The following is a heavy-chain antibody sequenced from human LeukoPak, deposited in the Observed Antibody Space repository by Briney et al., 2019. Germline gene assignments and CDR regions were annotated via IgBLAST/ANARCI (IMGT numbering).Heavy chain of an antibody. CDR2: IWYDGSNK. V-gene: IGHV3-33*01. CDR3: ARDQGLLVVAGRFGY. J-gene: IGHJ4*02. Sequence: GGSLRLSCETSGCTFSNYGMHWVRQAPGKGLEWVAVIWYDGSNKYYADSVKGRFTISRDNSKNTLYLQMNSLRAEDTAVYYCARDQGLLVVAGRFGYWGQGTLVTVSS. CDR1: GCTFSNYG. D-gene: IGHD6-19*01.